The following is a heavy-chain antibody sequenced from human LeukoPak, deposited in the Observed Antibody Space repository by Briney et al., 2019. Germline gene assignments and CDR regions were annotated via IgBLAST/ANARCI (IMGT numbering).Heavy chain of an antibody. CDR2: INTDGSST. J-gene: IGHJ5*02. CDR3: ARGVNGDSRFDP. D-gene: IGHD2-15*01. V-gene: IGHV3-74*01. CDR1: RFTFSSYW. Sequence: GSLRLSCAASRFTFSSYWMHWVRQAPGKGLVWVSRINTDGSSTTYADSVKGRFTISRDNAKNTLYLQMNSLRAEDTAVYYCARGVNGDSRFDPWGQGTLVTVSS.